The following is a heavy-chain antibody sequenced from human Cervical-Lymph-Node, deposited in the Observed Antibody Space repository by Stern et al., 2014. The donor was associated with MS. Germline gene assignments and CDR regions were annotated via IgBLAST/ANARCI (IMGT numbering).Heavy chain of an antibody. Sequence: EVQLVESGGGLVKPGESLRLSCDASGFTFSHYSINWVRQAPGQGLEWISSISNNSTTTYYADSVEGRFTIARDSAKDSVSLHMVSLRAEDTAVYYCARARVGDYARSPHLDSWGQGTLVTVSS. CDR3: ARARVGDYARSPHLDS. V-gene: IGHV3-21*01. J-gene: IGHJ4*02. CDR2: ISNNSTTT. D-gene: IGHD4-17*01. CDR1: GFTFSHYS.